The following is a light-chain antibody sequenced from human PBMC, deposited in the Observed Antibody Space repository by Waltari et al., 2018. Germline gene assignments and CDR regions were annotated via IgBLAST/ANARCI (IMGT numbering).Light chain of an antibody. V-gene: IGLV1-44*01. CDR2: SNN. Sequence: HSVLTQPPPASGPPGQMLTISCSGSRPNIGSTPVHWYQQFPGTAPKLLIYSNNQRPSGVPDRFSGSKSGTSASLAISGLQSEDEVDYYCAAWDDSLNAWVFGGGTKLTVL. CDR1: RPNIGSTP. CDR3: AAWDDSLNAWV. J-gene: IGLJ3*02.